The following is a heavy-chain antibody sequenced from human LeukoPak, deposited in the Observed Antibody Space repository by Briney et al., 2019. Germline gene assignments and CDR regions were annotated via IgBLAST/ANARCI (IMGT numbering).Heavy chain of an antibody. CDR2: ISAYNGNT. Sequence: ASVKVSCKASGYTFTSYGISWARQAPGQGLEWMGWISAYNGNTNYAQKLQGRVTMTTDTSTSTAYMELRSLRSDDTAVYYCARGAGLLWFGELSLSYYYYYGMDVWGQGTTVTVSS. V-gene: IGHV1-18*01. J-gene: IGHJ6*02. D-gene: IGHD3-10*01. CDR3: ARGAGLLWFGELSLSYYYYYGMDV. CDR1: GYTFTSYG.